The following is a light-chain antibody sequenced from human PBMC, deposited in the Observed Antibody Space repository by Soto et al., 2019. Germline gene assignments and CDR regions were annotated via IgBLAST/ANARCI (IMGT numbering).Light chain of an antibody. J-gene: IGLJ2*01. Sequence: QSPLTQPASVSGSPGQSITISCTGTSSDVGGYNYVSWYQQHPGKAPKLMIYEVSNRPSGVSNRFSGSKSGNTASLTISGLQAEDEADYYCSSYTSSSTLVFGGGTQLTVL. CDR1: SSDVGGYNY. CDR2: EVS. V-gene: IGLV2-14*01. CDR3: SSYTSSSTLV.